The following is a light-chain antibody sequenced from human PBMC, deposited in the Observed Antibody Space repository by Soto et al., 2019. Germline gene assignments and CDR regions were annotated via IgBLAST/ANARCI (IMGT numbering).Light chain of an antibody. CDR2: DTS. CDR3: QQRRDWPRLT. Sequence: DIVLTQSPATLSLSPGERATLSCRTSQSVSDYLAWFQQKPGQAPRLLIYDTSKRAPGAPARFSGSGYGTDFTLTISSLEPEDSAVYYSQQRRDWPRLTFGGGTQVEI. J-gene: IGKJ4*01. V-gene: IGKV3-11*01. CDR1: QSVSDY.